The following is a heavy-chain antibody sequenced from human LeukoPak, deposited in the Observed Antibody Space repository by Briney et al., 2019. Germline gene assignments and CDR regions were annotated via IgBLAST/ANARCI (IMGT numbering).Heavy chain of an antibody. J-gene: IGHJ4*02. D-gene: IGHD2-2*01. CDR3: ARAGTPGYCSSTSCYGFDY. CDR1: GYTFTGYY. CDR2: INPNSGGT. Sequence: ASVKVSCKASGYTFTGYYMHWVRQAPGQGLEWMGWINPNSGGTNYAQKFQGRVTMTRDTSISTAYMELSRLRSADTAVYYCARAGTPGYCSSTSCYGFDYWGQGTLVTVSS. V-gene: IGHV1-2*02.